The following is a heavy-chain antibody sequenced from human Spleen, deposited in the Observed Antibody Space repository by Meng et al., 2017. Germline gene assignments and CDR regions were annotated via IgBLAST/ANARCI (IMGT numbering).Heavy chain of an antibody. V-gene: IGHV3-23*04. D-gene: IGHD3-10*01. CDR3: AKNYGSG. CDR2: ISDSGGRT. Sequence: VQLVESGGGVVQPGGSLRLSCAASGFTFSNNDMSWIRQAPGKGLEWVSSISDSGGRTYYADSVKGRFTISRDNSKNTLSLQMNSLRAEDTAVYYCAKNYGSGWGQGTLVTVSS. J-gene: IGHJ4*02. CDR1: GFTFSNND.